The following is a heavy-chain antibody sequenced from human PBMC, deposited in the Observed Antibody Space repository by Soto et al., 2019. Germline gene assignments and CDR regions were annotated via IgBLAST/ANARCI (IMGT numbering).Heavy chain of an antibody. V-gene: IGHV3-23*01. J-gene: IGHJ4*02. D-gene: IGHD6-19*01. CDR1: VFTFSSYA. CDR2: ISGSGGST. Sequence: EVQLLESGGGLVQPGGSLRLSCAASVFTFSSYALNWVRQAPGKGLEWVSTISGSGGSTYYADSVKGRFTISRDNSKNTLYLQVNSLRADDTAIYYGAKGGTLLTAVAGDYWGQGTLVTVSS. CDR3: AKGGTLLTAVAGDY.